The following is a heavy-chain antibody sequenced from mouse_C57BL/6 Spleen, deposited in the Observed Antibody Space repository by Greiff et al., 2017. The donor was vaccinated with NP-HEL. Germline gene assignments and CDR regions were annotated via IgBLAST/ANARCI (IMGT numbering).Heavy chain of an antibody. CDR3: ARHGYYDYGFDY. CDR2: IYPGSGST. CDR1: GYTFTSYW. D-gene: IGHD2-4*01. Sequence: VQLQQPGAELVKPGASVKMSCKASGYTFTSYWITWVKQRPGQGLEWIGDIYPGSGSTNYNEKFKSKATLTVDTSSSTAYMQLSSLTSEDSAVYYCARHGYYDYGFDYWGQGTTLTVSS. V-gene: IGHV1-55*01. J-gene: IGHJ2*01.